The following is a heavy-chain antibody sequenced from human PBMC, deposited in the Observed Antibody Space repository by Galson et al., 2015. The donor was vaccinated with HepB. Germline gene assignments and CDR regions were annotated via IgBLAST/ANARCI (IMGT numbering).Heavy chain of an antibody. D-gene: IGHD5-12*01. CDR3: ARHCYSGPPGCD. J-gene: IGHJ4*02. CDR1: GYTFTSYG. CDR2: ISAYNGNT. V-gene: IGHV1-18*01. Sequence: SVKVSCKASGYTFTSYGISWVRQAPGQGLEWMGWISAYNGNTNYAQKLQGRVTMTTDTSTSTASMELRSLRSDDTAVYYCARHCYSGPPGCDWGQGTLVTVSS.